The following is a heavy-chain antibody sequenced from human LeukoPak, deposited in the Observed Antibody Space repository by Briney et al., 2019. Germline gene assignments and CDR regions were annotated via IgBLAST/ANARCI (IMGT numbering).Heavy chain of an antibody. CDR1: GFTFSSYA. J-gene: IGHJ4*02. D-gene: IGHD3-22*01. V-gene: IGHV3-30-3*01. Sequence: PGGSPKLSCAASGFTFSSYAMHWVRQAPGKGLEWVAVISYDGSNKYYADSVKGRFTISRDNSKNTLYLQMNSLRAEDTAVYYCARGGSGYMDFDYWAQGTLVTVSS. CDR3: ARGGSGYMDFDY. CDR2: ISYDGSNK.